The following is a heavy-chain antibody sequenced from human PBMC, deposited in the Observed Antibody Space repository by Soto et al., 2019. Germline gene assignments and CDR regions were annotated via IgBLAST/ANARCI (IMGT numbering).Heavy chain of an antibody. J-gene: IGHJ6*02. V-gene: IGHV1-69*12. CDR2: LIPIFGTA. Sequence: QVQLVQSGAEVKKPGSSVKVSCKASGGTFSSYAISWVRQAPGQGLEWVGGLIPIFGTADYAQKFQGRVTITADESTSTAYMELSSLRSDDTAVYYCATHTVVTPGNYYSGMDVWGQGTTVTVSS. CDR1: GGTFSSYA. D-gene: IGHD4-4*01. CDR3: ATHTVVTPGNYYSGMDV.